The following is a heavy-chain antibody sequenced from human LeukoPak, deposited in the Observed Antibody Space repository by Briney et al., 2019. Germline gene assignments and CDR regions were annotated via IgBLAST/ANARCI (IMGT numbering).Heavy chain of an antibody. Sequence: GGSLRLSCAASGFTFSSYGMHWVRQAPGKGLEWVAFIRYDGGIKYYADSVKGRFTISRDNSKNTLYLQMNSLRAEDTAVYYCAKDMPDCSSTSCYFQHWGQGTLVTVSS. D-gene: IGHD2-2*01. CDR2: IRYDGGIK. V-gene: IGHV3-30*02. J-gene: IGHJ1*01. CDR3: AKDMPDCSSTSCYFQH. CDR1: GFTFSSYG.